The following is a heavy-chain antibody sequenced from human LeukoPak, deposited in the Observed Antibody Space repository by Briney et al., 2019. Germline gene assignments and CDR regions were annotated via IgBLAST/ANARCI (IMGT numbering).Heavy chain of an antibody. Sequence: ASVKVSCKASGYTFTDYYMHWVQQAPGKGLEWMGRVDPEDGETIYAEKFQGRVTITADTSTDTAYMELSSLRSEDTAVYYCATLPYYDFWSGYYPFDYWGQGTLVTVSS. CDR1: GYTFTDYY. J-gene: IGHJ4*02. CDR3: ATLPYYDFWSGYYPFDY. D-gene: IGHD3-3*01. V-gene: IGHV1-69-2*01. CDR2: VDPEDGET.